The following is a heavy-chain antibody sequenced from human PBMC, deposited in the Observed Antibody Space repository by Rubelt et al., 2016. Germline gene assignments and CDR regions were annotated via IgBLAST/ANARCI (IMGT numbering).Heavy chain of an antibody. CDR3: ASRGRYYGSGSYPPRTGIVDY. J-gene: IGHJ4*02. CDR2: INHSGTT. Sequence: VQLQRWGAGLLKPSETLSLTCAVYGGSFSGYYWSWIRQPPGKGLEWIGEINHSGTTTYNPSLKSRVTISVDTSKNQFSLKLSSVTAADTAVYYCASRGRYYGSGSYPPRTGIVDYWGQGTLVTVSS. CDR1: GGSFSGYY. D-gene: IGHD3-10*01. V-gene: IGHV4-34*01.